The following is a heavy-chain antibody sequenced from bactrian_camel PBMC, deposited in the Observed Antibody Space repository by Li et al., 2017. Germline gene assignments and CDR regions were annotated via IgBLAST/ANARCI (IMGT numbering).Heavy chain of an antibody. D-gene: IGHD7*01. Sequence: QLVESGGGLVQPGGSLRLSCAASRFTFSSFAMTWVRQPAGQGLEWVSAIGSGSERPKTYYIDSVKGRFTITQDRAQNTLYLQMNSLKPEDTAMYYCAADVTFGGSWGRQNKYRYWGQGTQVTVS. CDR3: AADVTFGGSWGRQNKYRY. V-gene: IGHV3S31*01. CDR1: RFTFSSFA. CDR2: IGSGSERPKT. J-gene: IGHJ4*01.